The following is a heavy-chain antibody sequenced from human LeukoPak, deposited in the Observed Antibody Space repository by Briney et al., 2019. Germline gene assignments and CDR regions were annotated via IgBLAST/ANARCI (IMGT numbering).Heavy chain of an antibody. D-gene: IGHD5-18*01. J-gene: IGHJ4*02. CDR2: IYHSGST. Sequence: PSETLSLTCAVSGGSISSGGYSWSWLRQPPGKGLEWIGYIYHSGSTYYNPSLKSRVTISVDRSKNQFSLKLSSVTAADTAVYYCASSYGYSYGYDYFDYWGQGTLATVSS. CDR1: GGSISSGGYS. CDR3: ASSYGYSYGYDYFDY. V-gene: IGHV4-30-2*01.